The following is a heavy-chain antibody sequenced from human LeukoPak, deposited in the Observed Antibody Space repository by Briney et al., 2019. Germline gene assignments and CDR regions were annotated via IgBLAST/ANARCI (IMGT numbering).Heavy chain of an antibody. CDR1: GFTFSSYA. Sequence: PGGSLRLSCAASGFTFSSYAMHWVRQAPGKGLEWVAVISYDGSNKYYADSVKGRFTISRDNAKNSLYLQMNSLRAEDTAVYYCARGIYSNGNMNNYWGQGTLVTVSS. J-gene: IGHJ4*02. CDR3: ARGIYSNGNMNNY. D-gene: IGHD4-11*01. V-gene: IGHV3-30-3*01. CDR2: ISYDGSNK.